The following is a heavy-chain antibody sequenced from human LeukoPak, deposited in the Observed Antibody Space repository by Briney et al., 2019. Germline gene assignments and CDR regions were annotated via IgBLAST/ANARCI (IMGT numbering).Heavy chain of an antibody. V-gene: IGHV4-59*01. CDR2: IYYSGIT. J-gene: IGHJ4*02. Sequence: PSETLTLTCTVSGGSISRYYWSWIRQPPGKGLEWIGYIYYSGITNYNPSLKSRVTISLDTSKNQFSLKLSPVTAADTAMYYCARLGSLAYCGGDCYFDYWGQGTLVTVSS. D-gene: IGHD2-21*02. CDR3: ARLGSLAYCGGDCYFDY. CDR1: GGSISRYY.